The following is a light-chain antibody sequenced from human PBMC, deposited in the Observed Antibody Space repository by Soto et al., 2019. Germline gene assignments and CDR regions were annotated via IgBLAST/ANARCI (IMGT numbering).Light chain of an antibody. CDR2: DGA. CDR1: QSITNR. Sequence: DIQMTQSPSTLSASVGDRVTITCRASQSITNRLAWYQQKPGKAPKVLIYDGARLESGVPSRFSGSGSGTEFTFTISSLQPEDFATYYCQQYNKFSPTFGQGTKVDIK. V-gene: IGKV1-5*01. CDR3: QQYNKFSPT. J-gene: IGKJ1*01.